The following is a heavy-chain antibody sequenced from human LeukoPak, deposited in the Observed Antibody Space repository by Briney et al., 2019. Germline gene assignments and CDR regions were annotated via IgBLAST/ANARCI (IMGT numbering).Heavy chain of an antibody. J-gene: IGHJ4*02. V-gene: IGHV3-74*01. CDR3: AKAAYCTSTSCHFSGYAQRPLDS. CDR1: GFTFTKFW. Sequence: GGSLRLSCAASGFTFTKFWMHWVRQAPGRGLVWVSRVKGDGISTLYADSVKGRFTISRDKSKNTVYLQMNSLRVEDTAVYYCAKAAYCTSTSCHFSGYAQRPLDSWGQGTLVTVSS. CDR2: VKGDGIST. D-gene: IGHD2-2*01.